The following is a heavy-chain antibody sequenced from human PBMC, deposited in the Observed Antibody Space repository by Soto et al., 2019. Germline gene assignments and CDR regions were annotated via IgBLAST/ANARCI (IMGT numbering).Heavy chain of an antibody. CDR1: GFTFSSHS. Sequence: EVHLLESGGGLVQPGGSLSLSCAASGFTFSSHSMTWVRQAPGKGLEWISGISNNNVDTFYAESVKGRFTISGDNSKNTVSLQMNSLRACVTVRYFCSKCSGDGASWGQGTLVIVSS. V-gene: IGHV3-23*01. J-gene: IGHJ4*02. CDR3: SKCSGDGAS. CDR2: ISNNNVDT. D-gene: IGHD2-8*01.